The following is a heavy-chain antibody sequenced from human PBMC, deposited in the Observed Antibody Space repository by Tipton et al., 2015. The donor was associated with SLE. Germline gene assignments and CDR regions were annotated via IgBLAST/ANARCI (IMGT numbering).Heavy chain of an antibody. V-gene: IGHV1-18*01. CDR2: INPDNGNT. J-gene: IGHJ4*02. D-gene: IGHD1-26*01. CDR3: ARPTMGAFDY. CDR1: GYTFTSYG. Sequence: QLVQSGAEVKKPGASVKVSCKASGYTFTSYGISWVRQAPGQGLAWMGWINPDNGNTNFAQNLQGRVIMTADTSTSTAYMELRSLRSEDTAVYYCARPTMGAFDYWGQGTLVTVSS.